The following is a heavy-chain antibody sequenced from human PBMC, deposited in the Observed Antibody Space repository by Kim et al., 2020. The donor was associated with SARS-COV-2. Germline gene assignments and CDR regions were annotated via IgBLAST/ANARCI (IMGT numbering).Heavy chain of an antibody. CDR2: T. J-gene: IGHJ4*02. D-gene: IGHD4-17*01. CDR3: ARGAYGDVSFDY. V-gene: IGHV1-18*01. Sequence: TKYGQKVQGRGIMTTDTSTNTAYMELWSLRFDDTAMYYCARGAYGDVSFDYWGQGTLITVSS.